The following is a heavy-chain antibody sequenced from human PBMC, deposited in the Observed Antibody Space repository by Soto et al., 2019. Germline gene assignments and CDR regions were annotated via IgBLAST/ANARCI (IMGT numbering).Heavy chain of an antibody. V-gene: IGHV3-33*01. CDR3: ARDLSPMGMVRGVHFDY. CDR1: GFTFRSYG. CDR2: IWYDGSNK. D-gene: IGHD3-10*01. Sequence: GGSLRLSCAASGFTFRSYGMHWVRQAPGKGLEWVAVIWYDGSNKYYADSVKGRFTISRDNSKNTLYLQMNSLRAEDTAVYYCARDLSPMGMVRGVHFDYWGQGTLVTVSS. J-gene: IGHJ4*02.